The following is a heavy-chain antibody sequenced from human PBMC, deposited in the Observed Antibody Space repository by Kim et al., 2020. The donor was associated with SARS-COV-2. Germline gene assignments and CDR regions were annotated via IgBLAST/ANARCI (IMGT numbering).Heavy chain of an antibody. V-gene: IGHV3-72*01. J-gene: IGHJ4*02. CDR3: TRDRRGADNYDFGFDS. Sequence: ASVEGRLTISRDDSKSTLYLQMNSLKTEDTAVYYCTRDRRGADNYDFGFDSWGQGTLVTVSS. D-gene: IGHD3-3*01.